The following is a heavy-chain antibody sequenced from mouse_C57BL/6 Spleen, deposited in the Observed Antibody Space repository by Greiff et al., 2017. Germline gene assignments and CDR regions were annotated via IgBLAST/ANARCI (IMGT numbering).Heavy chain of an antibody. CDR2: IYPRSGNT. D-gene: IGHD2-1*01. V-gene: IGHV1-81*01. CDR1: GYTFTSYG. Sequence: VQLQQSGAELARPGASVKLSCKASGYTFTSYGISWVKQRTGQGLEWIGEIYPRSGNTYYNEKFKGKDTLTADKSSSTAYMELRSLTSEDSAVYVGARADYGKDYFDYWGQGTTLTVSS. J-gene: IGHJ2*01. CDR3: ARADYGKDYFDY.